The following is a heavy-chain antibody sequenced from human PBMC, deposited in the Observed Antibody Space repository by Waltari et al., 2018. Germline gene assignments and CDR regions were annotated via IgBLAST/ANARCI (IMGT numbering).Heavy chain of an antibody. CDR3: ARADRGRSGKYASPAWGP. CDR1: GSESFSGYY. CDR2: INHTCGST. Sequence: QVQVQQWGAGLLKPSETLSLICGVYGSESFSGYYWIWIRQSPGKGLEWIGEINHTCGSTNYNPSLKNRVTISVDTSKKQFSLKMRSVTAADTAVYYCARADRGRSGKYASPAWGPWGQGTLVTVSS. J-gene: IGHJ5*02. V-gene: IGHV4-34*01. D-gene: IGHD1-26*01.